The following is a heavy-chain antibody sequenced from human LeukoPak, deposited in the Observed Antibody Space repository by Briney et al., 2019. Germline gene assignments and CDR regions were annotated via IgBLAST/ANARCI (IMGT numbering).Heavy chain of an antibody. D-gene: IGHD6-19*01. CDR2: ISSSSSYI. CDR3: ARDPPRIAVAGDAFDI. V-gene: IGHV3-21*01. CDR1: GFTFSSYS. Sequence: PGGSLRLSCAASGFTFSSYSMNWVRQAPGKGLEWVSSISSSSSYIYYADSVKGRFTISRDNAKNSLYLQMNSLRAEDTAVYYCARDPPRIAVAGDAFDIWGQGTMVTVSS. J-gene: IGHJ3*02.